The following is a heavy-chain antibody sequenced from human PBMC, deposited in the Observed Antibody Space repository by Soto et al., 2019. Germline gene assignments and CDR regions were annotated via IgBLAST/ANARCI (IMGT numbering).Heavy chain of an antibody. V-gene: IGHV4-59*12. Sequence: SETLSLTCSVSNGSISGFYWTWIRQPPGKILEWIGYIHYSGRTDYNPSLTSRATMSVDTSKNQFSLNLKSITAADTTVYYCVRVGVGIGNHFDSWGRGTLVTVSS. D-gene: IGHD1-26*01. CDR2: IHYSGRT. J-gene: IGHJ4*02. CDR3: VRVGVGIGNHFDS. CDR1: NGSISGFY.